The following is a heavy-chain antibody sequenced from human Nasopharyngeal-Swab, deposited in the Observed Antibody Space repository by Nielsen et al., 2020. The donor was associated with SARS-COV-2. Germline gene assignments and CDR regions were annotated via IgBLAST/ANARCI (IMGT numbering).Heavy chain of an antibody. J-gene: IGHJ4*02. Sequence: WIRQPPGKGLEWVGFIRSKAYGGTTEYAASVKGRFTISRDDSKSIAYLQMNSLKTEDTAVYYCTRGGDCSDGSCQTWIQLWADYWGQGTLVTVSS. CDR2: IRSKAYGGTT. CDR3: TRGGDCSDGSCQTWIQLWADY. D-gene: IGHD2-15*01. V-gene: IGHV3-49*02.